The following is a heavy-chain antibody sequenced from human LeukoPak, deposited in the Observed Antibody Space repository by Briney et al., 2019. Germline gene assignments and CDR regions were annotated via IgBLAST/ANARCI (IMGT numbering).Heavy chain of an antibody. Sequence: PGGSLRLSCAASGFTFDDYAMHWVRHAPGKGLEWVSGISWNGGSIDYADSVKGRFTISRDNAKNSLYLQMNSLRAEDTALYYCARLPPVVGATLQPYLGMDVWGQGTTVTVSS. CDR2: ISWNGGSI. D-gene: IGHD1-26*01. V-gene: IGHV3-9*01. CDR3: ARLPPVVGATLQPYLGMDV. CDR1: GFTFDDYA. J-gene: IGHJ6*02.